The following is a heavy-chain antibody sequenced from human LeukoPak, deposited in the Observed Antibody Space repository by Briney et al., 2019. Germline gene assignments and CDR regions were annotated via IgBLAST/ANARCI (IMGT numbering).Heavy chain of an antibody. CDR2: INPNSGGT. CDR1: GYTFTDYY. Sequence: ASVKVSCKASGYTFTDYYMHWVRQAPGQGLEWMGWINPNSGGTNYAQKFQGRVIMTRDTSISTAYMELSRLRSDDTAVYYCARASYYYDSSGYPGYYFDYWGQGTLVTVSS. V-gene: IGHV1-2*02. CDR3: ARASYYYDSSGYPGYYFDY. J-gene: IGHJ4*02. D-gene: IGHD3-22*01.